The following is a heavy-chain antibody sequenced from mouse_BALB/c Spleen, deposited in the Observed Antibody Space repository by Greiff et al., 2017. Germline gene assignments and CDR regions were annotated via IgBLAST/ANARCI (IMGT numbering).Heavy chain of an antibody. J-gene: IGHJ2*01. V-gene: IGHV3-2*02. Sequence: EVKLQESGPGLVKPSQSLSLTCTVTGYSITSDYAWNWIRQFPGNKLEWMGYISYSGSTSYNPSLKSRISITRDTSKNQFFLQLNSVTTEDTATYYCARGGGHFDYWGQGTTLTVSS. CDR1: GYSITSDYA. CDR2: ISYSGST. CDR3: ARGGGHFDY.